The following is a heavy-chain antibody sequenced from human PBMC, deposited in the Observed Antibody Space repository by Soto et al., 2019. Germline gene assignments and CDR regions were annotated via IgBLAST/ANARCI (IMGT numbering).Heavy chain of an antibody. CDR3: ANDDFIGRGDDHFYS. J-gene: IGHJ4*02. D-gene: IGHD2-21*02. V-gene: IGHV3-23*01. CDR2: IGASGDIT. CDR1: GFSCTNFA. Sequence: HPGRSLRLSCAASGFSCTNFAMRWVRQAPGKGLEWVAGIGASGDITWYADSVKGRLSISRDNSKNTLYLQLNSLRFEDTAVDYCANDDFIGRGDDHFYSCGPGT.